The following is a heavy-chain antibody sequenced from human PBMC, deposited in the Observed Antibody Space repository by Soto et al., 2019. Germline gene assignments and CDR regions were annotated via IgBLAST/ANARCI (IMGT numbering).Heavy chain of an antibody. CDR3: ARAFSKGALGS. J-gene: IGHJ5*02. Sequence: GASVKVSCKAGYTLSGYYLHWVRQAPGQGLEWMGWINPDSGDTNYAQEFQGRITMTRDTSISTAYIDLSRLNSDDTAVYFCARAFSKGALGSWGQGTLVTVSS. CDR2: INPDSGDT. CDR1: YTLSGYY. D-gene: IGHD3-3*02. V-gene: IGHV1-2*02.